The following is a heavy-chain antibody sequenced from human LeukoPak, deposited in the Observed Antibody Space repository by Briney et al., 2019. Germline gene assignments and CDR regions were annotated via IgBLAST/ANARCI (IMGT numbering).Heavy chain of an antibody. CDR3: ASGSGSYRTPYYYMDV. CDR2: IYSGGST. CDR1: GFTVSSNY. Sequence: PGGSLRLSCLASGFTVSSNYVSWGRQAPGKGLEWVSVIYSGGSTYYADSVKGRFTISRDNSKNTLYLQMNSLRAEDTAVYYCASGSGSYRTPYYYMDVWGKGTTVTVSS. D-gene: IGHD3-10*01. V-gene: IGHV3-53*01. J-gene: IGHJ6*03.